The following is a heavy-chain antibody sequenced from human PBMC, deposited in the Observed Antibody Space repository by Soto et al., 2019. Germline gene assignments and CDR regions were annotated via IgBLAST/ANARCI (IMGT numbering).Heavy chain of an antibody. CDR1: GGTFSSYA. CDR3: NSGGFEYSSSYYYYYGMDV. V-gene: IGHV1-69*13. D-gene: IGHD6-6*01. Sequence: SVKVSCKASGGTFSSYAISWVRQAPGQGLEWMGGIIPIFGTANYAQKFQGRVTITADESTSTAYMELSSLRSEDTAVYYCNSGGFEYSSSYYYYYGMDVWGQGTTVTVSS. CDR2: IIPIFGTA. J-gene: IGHJ6*02.